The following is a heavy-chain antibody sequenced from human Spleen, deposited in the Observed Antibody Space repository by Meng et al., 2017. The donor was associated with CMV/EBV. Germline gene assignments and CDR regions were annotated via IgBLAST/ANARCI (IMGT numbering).Heavy chain of an antibody. CDR3: SRAPTSGMYFRYFNL. D-gene: IGHD3-10*01. CDR2: ISSSGAII. CDR1: TFTFSDYY. V-gene: IGHV3-11*01. Sequence: STFTFSDYYMSWIRQAPGKGLECVSYISSSGAIIYYADSVKGRFTISRDNARNSLYLQTNSLRVEDTAVYYCSRAPTSGMYFRYFNLSGRGTLVTVSS. J-gene: IGHJ2*01.